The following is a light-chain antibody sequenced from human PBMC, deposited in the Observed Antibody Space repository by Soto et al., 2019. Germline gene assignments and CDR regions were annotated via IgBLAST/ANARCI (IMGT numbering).Light chain of an antibody. CDR3: QQLNSYPVT. CDR2: SAS. CDR1: QGISSD. Sequence: IQLTQSPSSLSASVGDRVTITCRASQGISSDLAWYQQKPGKAPKLLIYSASTLQNGVPSRFSRSGSGTDFTLPSSGLQPEDFATYYCQQLNSYPVTFGQVTRLEIK. V-gene: IGKV1-9*01. J-gene: IGKJ5*01.